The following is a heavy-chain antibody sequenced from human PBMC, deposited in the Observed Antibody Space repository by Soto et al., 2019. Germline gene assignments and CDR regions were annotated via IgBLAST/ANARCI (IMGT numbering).Heavy chain of an antibody. V-gene: IGHV3-23*01. CDR1: GFTFSSYA. Sequence: PGGSLRLSCAASGFTFSSYAMSWVRQAPGKGLEWVSAISGSGGSTYYADSVKGRFTISRDNSKNTLYLQMNSPRAEDTAVYYCAKDVGSSGWYAYYYYGMDVWGQGTTVTVSS. D-gene: IGHD6-19*01. CDR3: AKDVGSSGWYAYYYYGMDV. J-gene: IGHJ6*02. CDR2: ISGSGGST.